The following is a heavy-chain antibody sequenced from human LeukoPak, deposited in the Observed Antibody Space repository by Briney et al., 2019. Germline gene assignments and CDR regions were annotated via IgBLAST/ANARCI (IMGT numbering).Heavy chain of an antibody. J-gene: IGHJ3*02. CDR3: ARQGYDILTGYIDAFDI. D-gene: IGHD3-9*01. CDR2: ISYSGST. V-gene: IGHV4-59*08. CDR1: GGSISSYY. Sequence: PSETLSLTCTVSGGSISSYYWSWIRQPPGKGLEWIGYISYSGSTNYNPSLKSRVTISIDTSKNQFSLKLRSVTAADTAIYYCARQGYDILTGYIDAFDIWGQGTMVAVSS.